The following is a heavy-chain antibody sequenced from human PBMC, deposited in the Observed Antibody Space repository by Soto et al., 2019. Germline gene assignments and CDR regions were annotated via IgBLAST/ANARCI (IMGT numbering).Heavy chain of an antibody. CDR3: MKYSGRPSIPAD. V-gene: IGHV3-73*02. CDR1: EFTFSDVA. J-gene: IGHJ4*02. D-gene: IGHD1-26*01. Sequence: EVQLVEAGGGLVQPGGSRKLSCAASEFTFSDVAMHWVRQVSGKGLEWVGRIDRNSNNYATTYGAPVKGRFTISRDDSQNMVYLKMSSLKTEDTAIYYCMKYSGRPSIPADLGQGNLVTVSS. CDR2: IDRNSNNYAT.